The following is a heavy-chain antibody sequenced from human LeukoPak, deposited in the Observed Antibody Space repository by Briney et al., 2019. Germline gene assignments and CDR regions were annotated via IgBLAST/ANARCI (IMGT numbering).Heavy chain of an antibody. V-gene: IGHV3-20*04. CDR3: ARATYYDILTGYPN. Sequence: GSLRLSCAASGFTFDDYGMSWVRQAPGKGLYWVSGINWNGGITGYADSVKGRFTISRDKAKNSLYLQMNSLRAEDTALYYCARATYYDILTGYPNWGQGTLVTVSS. D-gene: IGHD3-9*01. J-gene: IGHJ4*02. CDR2: INWNGGIT. CDR1: GFTFDDYG.